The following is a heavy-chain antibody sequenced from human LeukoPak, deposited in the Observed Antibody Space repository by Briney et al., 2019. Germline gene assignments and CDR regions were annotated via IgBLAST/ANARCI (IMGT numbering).Heavy chain of an antibody. CDR2: IWYGGSNK. V-gene: IGHV3-33*08. J-gene: IGHJ4*02. CDR3: ARDSTYATRFDY. CDR1: GFTFSSYG. Sequence: GGSLRLSCAASGFTFSSYGMHWVRQAPGKGLEWVAVIWYGGSNKYYADSVKGRFTISRDNSKNTLYLQMNSLRAEDTAVYYCARDSTYATRFDYWGQGTLVTVSS. D-gene: IGHD2-15*01.